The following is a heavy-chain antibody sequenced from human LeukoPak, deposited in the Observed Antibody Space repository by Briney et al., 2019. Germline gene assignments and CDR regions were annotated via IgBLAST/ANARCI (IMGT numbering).Heavy chain of an antibody. CDR2: IYYSGSA. CDR1: GGSISSYH. Sequence: SETLSLTCAVSGGSISSYHWSWIRQPPGKGLEGIGYIYYSGSANYNPSLKSRVTISADTSKHQFSLKLTSVTAADTAVYYCARGSYGDYIGYFDYWGQGTLVTVSS. J-gene: IGHJ4*02. V-gene: IGHV4-59*01. D-gene: IGHD4-17*01. CDR3: ARGSYGDYIGYFDY.